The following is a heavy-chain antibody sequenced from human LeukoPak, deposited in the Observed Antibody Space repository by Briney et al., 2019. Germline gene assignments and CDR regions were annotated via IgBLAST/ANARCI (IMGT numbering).Heavy chain of an antibody. Sequence: GRSLRLSCAASGFTFSSYGMHWVRQAPGKGLEWVAVISYDGSNKYYADSVKGRFTISRDNSKNTLYLQMNSLRAEDTAVYYCARDQVSVAGTGIDYWGQGTLVTVSS. CDR3: ARDQVSVAGTGIDY. CDR2: ISYDGSNK. D-gene: IGHD6-19*01. J-gene: IGHJ4*02. V-gene: IGHV3-30*03. CDR1: GFTFSSYG.